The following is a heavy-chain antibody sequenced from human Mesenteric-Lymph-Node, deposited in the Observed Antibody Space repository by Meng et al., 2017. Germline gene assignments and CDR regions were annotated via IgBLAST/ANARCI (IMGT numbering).Heavy chain of an antibody. D-gene: IGHD4-17*01. CDR3: ARDPRAYGDYDYYYGMDV. CDR1: GYTFTSYA. V-gene: IGHV7-4-1*02. J-gene: IGHJ6*02. CDR2: INTNTGNP. Sequence: ASVKVSCKASGYTFTSYAMNWVRQAPGQGLEWMGWINTNTGNPTYAQGFTGRFVFSLDTSVSTAYLQISSLKAEDTAVYYCARDPRAYGDYDYYYGMDVWGQGTTVTVSS.